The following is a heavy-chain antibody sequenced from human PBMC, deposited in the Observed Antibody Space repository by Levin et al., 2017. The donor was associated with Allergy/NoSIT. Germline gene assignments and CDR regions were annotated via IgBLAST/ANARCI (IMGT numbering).Heavy chain of an antibody. V-gene: IGHV4-34*01. J-gene: IGHJ5*02. D-gene: IGHD6-13*01. CDR1: GGSFSGYY. CDR3: ARVDNGRRYSSNLWPFDP. CDR2: INHSGST. Sequence: SETLSLTCAVYGGSFSGYYWSWIRQPPGKGLEWIGEINHSGSTNYNPSLKSRVTISVDTSKNQFSLKLSSVTAADTAVYYCARVDNGRRYSSNLWPFDPWGQGTLVTVSS.